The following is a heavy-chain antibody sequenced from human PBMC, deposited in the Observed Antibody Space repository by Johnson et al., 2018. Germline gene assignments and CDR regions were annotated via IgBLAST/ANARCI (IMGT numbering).Heavy chain of an antibody. Sequence: VQLVESGGGVVQPGKSLRLSCAASGFTFSRSGMHWVRQAPGKGLEWLAVISHDGTNKYYLESVKGRFTISRDNSQNTLDLQMNSLRGDDTAVYYCARWGGHNDLDYWGQGTLVTVSS. CDR2: ISHDGTNK. CDR3: ARWGGHNDLDY. CDR1: GFTFSRSG. J-gene: IGHJ4*02. V-gene: IGHV3-30*03. D-gene: IGHD1-1*01.